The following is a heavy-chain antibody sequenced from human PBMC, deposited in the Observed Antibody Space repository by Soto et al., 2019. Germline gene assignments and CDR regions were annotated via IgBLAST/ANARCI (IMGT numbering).Heavy chain of an antibody. V-gene: IGHV4-30-4*01. CDR1: GGSISSSSYY. Sequence: QVQLQESGPGLVKPSQTLSLTCTVSGGSISSSSYYWSWIRQPPGKGLEWIGYIYYSGSTYYNPSLKSRVTISVDTSKNQFSLKLNSVTAADTAVYYCARENSGYDPPGSFDYWGQGTLVTVSS. CDR2: IYYSGST. J-gene: IGHJ4*02. D-gene: IGHD5-12*01. CDR3: ARENSGYDPPGSFDY.